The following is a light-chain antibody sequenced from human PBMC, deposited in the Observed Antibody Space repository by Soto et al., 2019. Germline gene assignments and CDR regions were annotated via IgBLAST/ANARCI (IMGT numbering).Light chain of an antibody. CDR3: CSYAGSYTFV. J-gene: IGLJ2*01. Sequence: QSALTQPASVSGSPGQSISISCTGTSSDIGSYNLVSWYQQLPGKAPKLIIYEGSKRPSGLSNRFSGSKSGNTASLTISGLQDEDAADYYCCSYAGSYTFVFGGGTKLTVL. CDR1: SSDIGSYNL. V-gene: IGLV2-23*03. CDR2: EGS.